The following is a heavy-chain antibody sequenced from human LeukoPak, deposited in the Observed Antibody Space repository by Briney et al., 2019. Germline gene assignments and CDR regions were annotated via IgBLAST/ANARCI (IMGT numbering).Heavy chain of an antibody. Sequence: GESLKISCKGSGYSFTSYWIGWVRQMPGKGLEWMGIIYPGDSDTRYSPSFQGQVTISADKSISTAYLQWSSLKASDTAMYYCARQPPTWDIAAAGNVDYWGQGTLVTVSS. CDR3: ARQPPTWDIAAAGNVDY. V-gene: IGHV5-51*01. CDR2: IYPGDSDT. J-gene: IGHJ4*02. D-gene: IGHD6-13*01. CDR1: GYSFTSYW.